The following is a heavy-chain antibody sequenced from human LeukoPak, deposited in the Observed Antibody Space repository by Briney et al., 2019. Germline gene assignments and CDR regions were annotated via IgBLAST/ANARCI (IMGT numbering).Heavy chain of an antibody. CDR2: IYTSGST. Sequence: SRTLSLTCTVSGGSISSGSYYWSWIRQPAGKGPEWIGRIYTSGSTNYNPSLKSRVTISVDTSKNQFSLKLSSVTAADTAVYYCVRGRDGYNPDFDYWGQGTQVTVSS. J-gene: IGHJ4*02. CDR1: GGSISSGSYY. D-gene: IGHD5-24*01. V-gene: IGHV4-61*02. CDR3: VRGRDGYNPDFDY.